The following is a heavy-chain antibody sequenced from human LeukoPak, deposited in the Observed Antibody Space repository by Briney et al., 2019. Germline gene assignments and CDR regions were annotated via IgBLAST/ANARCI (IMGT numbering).Heavy chain of an antibody. CDR3: AREGSYCVGGDCFSFDF. CDR1: GYRFISNY. D-gene: IGHD2-21*02. J-gene: IGHJ4*02. CDR2: MHPGNGNT. V-gene: IGHV1-2*02. Sequence: ASVKVSCKASGYRFISNYIQWVRQAPGLGPQWMGWMHPGNGNTRYAEKFQGRVTMTRDTSINTAYMDLSSLTSDDTAVYYCAREGSYCVGGDCFSFDFWGQGTPVTVSS.